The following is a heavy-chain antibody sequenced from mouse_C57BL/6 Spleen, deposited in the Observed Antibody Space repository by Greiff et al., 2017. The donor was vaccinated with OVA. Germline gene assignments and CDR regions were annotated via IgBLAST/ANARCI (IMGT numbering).Heavy chain of an antibody. CDR1: GYTFTTYP. CDR3: ARGGYYDY. CDR2: FHPYNDDT. Sequence: VQLVESGAELVKPGASVKMSCKASGYTFTTYPIAWYNQQQRKSHAWIGNFHPYNDDTKYNEKFKGKATLTVDKSSSTVYLELSRLTSDDSAVYDGARGGYYDYWGQGTTLTVSS. V-gene: IGHV1-47*01. J-gene: IGHJ2*01.